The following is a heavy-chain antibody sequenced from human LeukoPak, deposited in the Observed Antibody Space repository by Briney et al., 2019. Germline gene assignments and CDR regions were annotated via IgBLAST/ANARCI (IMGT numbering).Heavy chain of an antibody. Sequence: GGSLRLSRAASGFTCSSYGMHWVRQAPGKGLEWVAFIRYDGSNKYYADSVKGRFTISRDNSKNTLYLQMNSLRAEDTAVYYCAKGGALGYDWLSYFDYWGQGTLVTVSS. D-gene: IGHD5-12*01. CDR2: IRYDGSNK. V-gene: IGHV3-30*02. J-gene: IGHJ4*02. CDR3: AKGGALGYDWLSYFDY. CDR1: GFTCSSYG.